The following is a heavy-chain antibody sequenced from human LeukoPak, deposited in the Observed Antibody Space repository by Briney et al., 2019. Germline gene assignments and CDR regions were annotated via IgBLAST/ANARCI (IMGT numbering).Heavy chain of an antibody. D-gene: IGHD1-26*01. CDR3: ARQVDNWFDP. Sequence: PSETLSLTCTVSGGSISSYYWSWIRQPPGKGLEWIGYIYYSGSTNYNPSLKSRVTISVDTSKSQFSLKLSSVTAADTAVYYCARQVDNWFDPWGQGTLVTVSS. CDR1: GGSISSYY. J-gene: IGHJ5*02. V-gene: IGHV4-59*01. CDR2: IYYSGST.